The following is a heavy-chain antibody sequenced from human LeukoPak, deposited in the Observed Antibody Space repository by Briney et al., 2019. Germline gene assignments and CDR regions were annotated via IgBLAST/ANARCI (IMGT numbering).Heavy chain of an antibody. J-gene: IGHJ6*02. V-gene: IGHV1-69*04. CDR2: IIPIFGIA. CDR1: GGTFSSYA. CDR3: ARDRIAVAGPYYYGMDV. D-gene: IGHD6-19*01. Sequence: SVKVSCKASGGTFSSYAISWVRQAPGQGLEWMGRIIPIFGIANYAQKFQGRVTITADKSTSTAYMELSSLRSEDTAVYYCARDRIAVAGPYYYGMDVWGQGTTVTVSS.